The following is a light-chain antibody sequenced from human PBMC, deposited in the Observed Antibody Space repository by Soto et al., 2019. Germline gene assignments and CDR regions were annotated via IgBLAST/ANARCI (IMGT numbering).Light chain of an antibody. Sequence: QSALTQPASVSGSPGQSITISCTGTNSDVGRYNYVSWYQQHPGKAPKLMIYEASQRPSGVSYRFSGSKSGNTASLTISGLQAEDEADYFCCSYAQANSWVFGGGTKLTVL. CDR3: CSYAQANSWV. CDR2: EAS. V-gene: IGLV2-14*01. J-gene: IGLJ3*02. CDR1: NSDVGRYNY.